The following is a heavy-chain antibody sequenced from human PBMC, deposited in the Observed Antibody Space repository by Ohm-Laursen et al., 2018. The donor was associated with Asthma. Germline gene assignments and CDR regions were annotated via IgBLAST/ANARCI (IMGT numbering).Heavy chain of an antibody. D-gene: IGHD3-22*01. CDR2: IIGSGADT. CDR1: GFTFSSYA. J-gene: IGHJ4*02. V-gene: IGHV3-23*01. CDR3: ARDSYYDSSGYYSYYFDY. Sequence: GSLRLSCTASGFTFSSYAMSWVRQAPGKGLECVSAIIGSGADTYYADSVKGRFTISRDNSKNTLYLQMNSLRSEDTAVYYCARDSYYDSSGYYSYYFDYWGQGTLVTVSS.